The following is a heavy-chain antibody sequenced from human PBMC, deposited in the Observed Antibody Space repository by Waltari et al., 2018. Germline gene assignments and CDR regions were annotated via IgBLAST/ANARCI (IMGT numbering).Heavy chain of an antibody. CDR3: ARDGSSGFFDY. J-gene: IGHJ4*02. Sequence: QLQLQESGPGLVKPSETLSLTCTVSGGSISSSSYSWGWIRQPPGKGLEWIGSIYYSGSTYYNPSLKSRVTISVDTSKNQFSLKLSSVTAADTAVYYCARDGSSGFFDYWGQGTLVTVSS. V-gene: IGHV4-39*07. D-gene: IGHD6-19*01. CDR2: IYYSGST. CDR1: GGSISSSSYS.